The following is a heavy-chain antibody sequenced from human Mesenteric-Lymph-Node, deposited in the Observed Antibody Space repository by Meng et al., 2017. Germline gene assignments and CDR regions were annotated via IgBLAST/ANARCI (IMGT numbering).Heavy chain of an antibody. CDR1: GFSVSNNY. V-gene: IGHV3-66*02. D-gene: IGHD5-12*01. CDR3: AKGGYSGRSPHYGMDV. J-gene: IGHJ6*02. Sequence: GGSLRLSCAASGFSVSNNYMNWVRQAPGKGLEWVSVLYSGGNTYYTDSVKGRFSISRDNAKNTLFLQMNSLRPEDTAVYYCAKGGYSGRSPHYGMDVWGQGTTVTVSS. CDR2: LYSGGNT.